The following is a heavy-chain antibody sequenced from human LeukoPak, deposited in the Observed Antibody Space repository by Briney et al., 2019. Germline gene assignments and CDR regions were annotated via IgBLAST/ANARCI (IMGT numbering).Heavy chain of an antibody. CDR3: ARRVEGYYLLHYYYYMDV. CDR2: ISSSSSYI. D-gene: IGHD3-3*01. V-gene: IGHV3-21*01. Sequence: PGGSLRLSCAASGFTFSSYSMNWVRQAPGKGLEWVSSISSSSSYIYYADSVKGRFTISRDNAKNSLYLQMNSLRAEDTAVYYCARRVEGYYLLHYYYYMDVWGKGTTVTISS. CDR1: GFTFSSYS. J-gene: IGHJ6*03.